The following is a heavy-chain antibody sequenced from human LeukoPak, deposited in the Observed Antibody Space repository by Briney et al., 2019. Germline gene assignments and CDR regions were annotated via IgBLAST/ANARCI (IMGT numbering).Heavy chain of an antibody. V-gene: IGHV3-23*01. CDR1: GITLSNYG. D-gene: IGHD3-22*01. CDR2: ICDSGGRT. Sequence: GGSLRLSCAVSGITLSNYGMNWVRQAPGKGLEWVAGICDSGGRTNYADSVKGRFTISRDNPKNTLYLQMNSLRAEDTAVYFCAKRGVVIRVILVGFHKEAYYFDSWGQGALVTVSS. CDR3: AKRGVVIRVILVGFHKEAYYFDS. J-gene: IGHJ4*02.